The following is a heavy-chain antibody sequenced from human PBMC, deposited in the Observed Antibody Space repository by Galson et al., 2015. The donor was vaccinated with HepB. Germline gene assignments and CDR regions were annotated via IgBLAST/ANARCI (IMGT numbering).Heavy chain of an antibody. CDR1: GYNFTSYW. CDR3: ARIIAVAGILDNYYGMDV. CDR2: IYPGDSDT. V-gene: IGHV5-51*01. J-gene: IGHJ6*02. Sequence: QSGAEVKKPGESLKISCKGSGYNFTSYWIGWVRQMPGKGLEWMGIIYPGDSDTRYSPSFQGQVTISADKSISTAYLQWSSLKASDTAMYYCARIIAVAGILDNYYGMDVWGQGTTVTVSS. D-gene: IGHD6-19*01.